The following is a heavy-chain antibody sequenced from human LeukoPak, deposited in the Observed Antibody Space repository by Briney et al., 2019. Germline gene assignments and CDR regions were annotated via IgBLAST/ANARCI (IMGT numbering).Heavy chain of an antibody. J-gene: IGHJ4*02. Sequence: PGGSLRLSCAASGFTFSNHWMSWVRQAPGKGLEWVAVISYDGSNKYYADSVKGRFTISRDNSKNTLYLQMNSLRAEDTAVYYCAKGGCSGGSCYSGAPTFDYWGQGTLVTVSS. V-gene: IGHV3-30*18. D-gene: IGHD2-15*01. CDR1: GFTFSNHW. CDR3: AKGGCSGGSCYSGAPTFDY. CDR2: ISYDGSNK.